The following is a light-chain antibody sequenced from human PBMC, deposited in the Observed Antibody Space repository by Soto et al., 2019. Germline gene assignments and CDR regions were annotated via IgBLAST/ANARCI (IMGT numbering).Light chain of an antibody. J-gene: IGKJ2*01. CDR2: GAS. V-gene: IGKV3-20*01. CDR3: QQYGSSPQT. Sequence: EIVLTQSPGTLSLSPGERATLSCRASQSVSSSYLAWYQQKPGQAPMLLIYGASSTATGIQDRFSGSGSGTDFTLTISRLETEDFAVYYCQQYGSSPQTFGQGTKLEIK. CDR1: QSVSSSY.